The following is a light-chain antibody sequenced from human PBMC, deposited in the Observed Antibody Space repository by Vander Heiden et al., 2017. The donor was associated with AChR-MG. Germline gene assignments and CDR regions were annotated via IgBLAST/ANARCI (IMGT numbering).Light chain of an antibody. CDR1: QSVSYYSNNKNY. V-gene: IGKV4-1*01. CDR3: QQYYDSPQT. J-gene: IGKJ1*01. CDR2: WAS. Sequence: IVMTPSPDSLAVSLGERATINCKSSQSVSYYSNNKNYLAWYQQKPGQPPKLLIYWASIRGSGVPDRFSGSGSGTDFTLTISSLQAEDVAVYYCQQYYDSPQTVGQGTKVEIK.